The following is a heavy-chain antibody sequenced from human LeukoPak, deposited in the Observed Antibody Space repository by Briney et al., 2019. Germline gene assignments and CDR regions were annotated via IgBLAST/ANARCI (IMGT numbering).Heavy chain of an antibody. CDR1: GGSFSGYY. Sequence: SETLSLTCAVYGGSFSGYYWSWIRQPPGKGLEWIGEINHSGSTNYNPSLKSRVTISVDSSKNQFSLKLSTVTAADTAVYYCARVDCSSTSCRLSYYYGMDVWGQGTTVTVSS. D-gene: IGHD2-2*01. V-gene: IGHV4-34*01. J-gene: IGHJ6*02. CDR3: ARVDCSSTSCRLSYYYGMDV. CDR2: INHSGST.